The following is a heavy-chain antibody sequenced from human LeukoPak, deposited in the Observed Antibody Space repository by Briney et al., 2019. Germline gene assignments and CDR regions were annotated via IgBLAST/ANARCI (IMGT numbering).Heavy chain of an antibody. V-gene: IGHV4-39*07. J-gene: IGHJ6*03. D-gene: IGHD3-10*01. CDR3: ARESYGSRSYDYYYYYMDV. Sequence: PSETLSLTCTVSGGSISSSSYYWGWIRQPPGKGLQWIGSINYSGNTYYNPSLKSRVTTSVDTSKNQFSLKLSSVTAADTAVYYCARESYGSRSYDYYYYYMDVWGKGTTVTVSS. CDR1: GGSISSSSYY. CDR2: INYSGNT.